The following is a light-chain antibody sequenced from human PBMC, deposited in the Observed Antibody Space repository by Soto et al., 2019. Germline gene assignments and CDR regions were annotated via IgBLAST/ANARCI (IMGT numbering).Light chain of an antibody. CDR1: SSNIGAGYD. Sequence: QPVLTQPPSVSGAPGQRVTISCTGSSSNIGAGYDVHWYQKLPGTAPKLLIYGNSNRPSGVPDRFSGSKSGTSASLAITGLQAGDEADYSCQSYDSSLSGSVFGGGTKLTVL. CDR2: GNS. V-gene: IGLV1-40*01. J-gene: IGLJ2*01. CDR3: QSYDSSLSGSV.